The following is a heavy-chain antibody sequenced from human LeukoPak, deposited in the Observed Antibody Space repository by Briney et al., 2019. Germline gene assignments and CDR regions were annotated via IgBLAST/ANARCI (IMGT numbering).Heavy chain of an antibody. CDR3: GRGGVVVTPDLFHYYYYMDV. Sequence: GGSLRLAWAASGFTFSSYGMHWVRQAPGKGLEWVGRIRNKANSYTTESAASVKGRFTIASDDSKKSLYLQMNSLKTEDTAVYYCGRGGVVVTPDLFHYYYYMDVWGKGTTVTVSS. J-gene: IGHJ6*03. CDR2: IRNKANSYTT. CDR1: GFTFSSYG. V-gene: IGHV3-72*01. D-gene: IGHD4-23*01.